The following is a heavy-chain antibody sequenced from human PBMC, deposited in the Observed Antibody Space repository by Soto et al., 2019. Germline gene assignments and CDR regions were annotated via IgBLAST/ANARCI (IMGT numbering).Heavy chain of an antibody. Sequence: PGGSLRLSCTASGFTFSNYEMNWVRQAPGKGLEWISAISGSGGSTYYADSVKGRFTISRDNSKNTLYLQMNSLRAEDTAVYYCAKEREQWLGPYYFDYWGQGTLVTVSS. V-gene: IGHV3-23*01. J-gene: IGHJ4*02. CDR1: GFTFSNYE. CDR3: AKEREQWLGPYYFDY. D-gene: IGHD6-19*01. CDR2: ISGSGGST.